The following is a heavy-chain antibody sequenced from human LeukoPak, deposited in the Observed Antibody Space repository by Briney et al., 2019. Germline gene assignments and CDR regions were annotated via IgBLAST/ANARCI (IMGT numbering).Heavy chain of an antibody. J-gene: IGHJ6*03. Sequence: ASETLSLTCTVSGGSISSSSYYWGWIRQPPGKGLEWIGSIYYSGSTYYNPSLKSRVTISVDTSKNQFSLKLSSVTAADAAVYYCARGSYYFDGSDNHYYYYYMDVWGEGTTVTVSS. D-gene: IGHD2/OR15-2a*01. V-gene: IGHV4-39*07. CDR2: IYYSGST. CDR3: ARGSYYFDGSDNHYYYYYMDV. CDR1: GGSISSSSYY.